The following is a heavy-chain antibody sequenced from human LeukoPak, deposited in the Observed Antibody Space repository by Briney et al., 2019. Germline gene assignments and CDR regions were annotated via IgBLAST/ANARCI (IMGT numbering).Heavy chain of an antibody. CDR3: ARAMDGNSETNYFDY. D-gene: IGHD4-23*01. CDR2: IYYSGST. J-gene: IGHJ4*02. CDR1: GGSISSYY. V-gene: IGHV4-59*06. Sequence: SETLSLTCTVSGGSISSYYWSWIRQPPGKGLEWIGYIYYSGSTYYNPSLKSRVTISVDTSKNQFSLKLSSVTAADTAVYYCARAMDGNSETNYFDYWGQGTLVTVSS.